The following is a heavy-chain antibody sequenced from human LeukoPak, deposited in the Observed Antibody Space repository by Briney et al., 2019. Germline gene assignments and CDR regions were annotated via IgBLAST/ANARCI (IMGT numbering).Heavy chain of an antibody. J-gene: IGHJ5*02. CDR2: IYYSGST. D-gene: IGHD3-10*01. Sequence: SETLSLTCTVSGGSISSYYWSWIRQPPGKGLEWIGYIYYSGSTNYNPSLKSRVTISVDTSKNQFSLKLSSVTAADTAVYYCARQVAYNGSGSYAAWFDPWGQGTLVTVSS. CDR3: ARQVAYNGSGSYAAWFDP. V-gene: IGHV4-59*08. CDR1: GGSISSYY.